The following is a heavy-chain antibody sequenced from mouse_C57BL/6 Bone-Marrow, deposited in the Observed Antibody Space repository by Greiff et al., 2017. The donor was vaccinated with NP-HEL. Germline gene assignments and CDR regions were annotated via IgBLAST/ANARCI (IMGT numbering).Heavy chain of an antibody. CDR2: ISDGGSYT. D-gene: IGHD2-2*01. Sequence: EVMLVESGGGLVKPGGSLKLSCAASGFTFSSYAMSWVRQTPEKRLEWVATISDGGSYTYYPDNVKGRFTISRDNAKNNLYLQMSHLKSEDTAMYYCARVAIYYGYVGDYWGQGTTLTVSS. CDR3: ARVAIYYGYVGDY. V-gene: IGHV5-4*03. J-gene: IGHJ2*01. CDR1: GFTFSSYA.